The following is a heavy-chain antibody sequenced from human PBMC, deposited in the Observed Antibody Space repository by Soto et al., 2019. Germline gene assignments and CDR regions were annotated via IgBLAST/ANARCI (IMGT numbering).Heavy chain of an antibody. Sequence: SETLSLTCTVSGGSISSYYWSWIRQPPGKGLEWIGYIYYSGSTNYNPSLKSRVTILVDTSKNRFSLKVSSVTAADTAVYYCARRRLVPAGMGYYYYYMDVWGKGTTVTVSS. D-gene: IGHD2-2*01. CDR2: IYYSGST. V-gene: IGHV4-59*08. CDR3: ARRRLVPAGMGYYYYYMDV. J-gene: IGHJ6*03. CDR1: GGSISSYY.